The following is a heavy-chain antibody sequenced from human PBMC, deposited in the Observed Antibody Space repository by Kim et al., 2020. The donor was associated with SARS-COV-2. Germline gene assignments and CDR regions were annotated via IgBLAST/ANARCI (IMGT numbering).Heavy chain of an antibody. J-gene: IGHJ6*02. CDR3: AKGLQSHAYLVAMDD. CDR1: GFDFDTFA. Sequence: GGSLRLSCEGSGFDFDTFAITWVRQVPGTGLEWVSRITAHNVVMYYAASVKGRFTATRDNSRAYLHMRDLRAEDTAIYYCAKGLQSHAYLVAMDDCSQGT. D-gene: IGHD3-16*01. CDR2: ITAHNVVM. V-gene: IGHV3-23*01.